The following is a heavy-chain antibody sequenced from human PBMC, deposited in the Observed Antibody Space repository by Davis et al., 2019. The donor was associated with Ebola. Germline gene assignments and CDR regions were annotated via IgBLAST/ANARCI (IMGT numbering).Heavy chain of an antibody. D-gene: IGHD6-13*01. CDR1: GYTFTSYD. CDR2: MNPNSGNT. J-gene: IGHJ4*02. Sequence: AASVKVSCKASGYTFTSYDINWVRQATGQGLEWMGWMNPNSGNTGYAQKFQGRVTITRDTSASTAYMELSSLRSEDTAVYYCAREGIAAAGICVDYWGQGTLVTVSS. CDR3: AREGIAAAGICVDY. V-gene: IGHV1-8*01.